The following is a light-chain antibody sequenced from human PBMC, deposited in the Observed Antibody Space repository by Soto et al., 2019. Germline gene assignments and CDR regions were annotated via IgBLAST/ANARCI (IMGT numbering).Light chain of an antibody. CDR1: QGISSY. J-gene: IGKJ1*01. CDR2: AAY. Sequence: DIQMTLSTSSLTASVGDRVTSTWRAIQGISSYLNWYQQKPGKATKLMIYAAYSLQSGVPSRFSGSGYGTDFTLTIRSMQPEDFATYYCKPSYSTPRTFGTGPKVDLK. V-gene: IGKV1-39*01. CDR3: KPSYSTPRT.